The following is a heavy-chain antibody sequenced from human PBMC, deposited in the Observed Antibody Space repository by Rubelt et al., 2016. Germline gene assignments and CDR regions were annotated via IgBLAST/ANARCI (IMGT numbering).Heavy chain of an antibody. J-gene: IGHJ4*02. CDR1: GYTFTNYD. CDR3: ARQGEQRGY. V-gene: IGHV1-8*01. Sequence: QVQLVQSGAEVKKPGASVKVSCKASGYTFTNYDINWVRQAPGQGLEWMGWLNPNSGYTGYAQKFQGRVTMTRKTSITRAEMEMSCLGSDDTAVDYCARQGEQRGYWGQGTLVTVSS. D-gene: IGHD6-25*01. CDR2: LNPNSGYT.